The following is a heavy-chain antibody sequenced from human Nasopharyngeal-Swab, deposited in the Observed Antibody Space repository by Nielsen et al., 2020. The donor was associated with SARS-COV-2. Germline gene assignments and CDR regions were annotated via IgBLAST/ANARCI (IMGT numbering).Heavy chain of an antibody. D-gene: IGHD4-17*01. CDR2: INPAAET. CDR1: GFTFNKFA. V-gene: IGHV3-23*01. CDR3: AKYYGDYPYYYYYMDV. Sequence: GESLKISCGASGFTFNKFAMAWVRQAPGKGLEWVSTINPAAETFYADSVKGRFTISRDNSKNTLYLQMNSLRAEDTAVYYCAKYYGDYPYYYYYMDVWGKGTTVTVSS. J-gene: IGHJ6*03.